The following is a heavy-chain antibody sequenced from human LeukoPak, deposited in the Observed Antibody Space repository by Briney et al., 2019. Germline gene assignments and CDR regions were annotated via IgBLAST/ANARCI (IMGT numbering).Heavy chain of an antibody. CDR3: AREGGYSYGDAPLHFDY. D-gene: IGHD5-18*01. CDR1: GGSISSSSYY. Sequence: YPSETLSLTCTVSGGSISSSSYYWGWIRQPPGKGLEWIGSIYYSGSTYYNPSLKSRVTISVDTSKNQFSLKLSSVTAADTAVYYCAREGGYSYGDAPLHFDYWGQGTLVTVSS. J-gene: IGHJ4*02. V-gene: IGHV4-39*07. CDR2: IYYSGST.